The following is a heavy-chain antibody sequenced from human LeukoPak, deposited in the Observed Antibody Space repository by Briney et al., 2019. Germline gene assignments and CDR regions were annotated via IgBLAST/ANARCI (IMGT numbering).Heavy chain of an antibody. J-gene: IGHJ4*02. CDR3: ATPPTYCSSTSCSEFSFDY. CDR2: IIPIFGIA. Sequence: SVKVSCKASGGTFSSYAISWVRQAPGQGLEWMGGIIPIFGIANYAQKFQGRVTITADESTSTAYMELSSLRSEDTAVYYCATPPTYCSSTSCSEFSFDYWGQGTLVTVSS. CDR1: GGTFSSYA. V-gene: IGHV1-69*13. D-gene: IGHD2-2*01.